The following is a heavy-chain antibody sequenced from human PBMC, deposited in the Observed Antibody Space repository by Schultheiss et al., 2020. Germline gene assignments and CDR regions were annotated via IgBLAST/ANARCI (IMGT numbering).Heavy chain of an antibody. J-gene: IGHJ4*02. V-gene: IGHV3-66*02. Sequence: GESLKISCAASGFTFSTHAMSWVRQAPGKGLEWVSVIYSGGNTYYADSVKGRFTISRDGSKNTLYLQMNSLRAEDTAVYYCARVKAARPIGHFDYWGQGTLVTVSS. D-gene: IGHD6-6*01. CDR2: IYSGGNT. CDR3: ARVKAARPIGHFDY. CDR1: GFTFSTHA.